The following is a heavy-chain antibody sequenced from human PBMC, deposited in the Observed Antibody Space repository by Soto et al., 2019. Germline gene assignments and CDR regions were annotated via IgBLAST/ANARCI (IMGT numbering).Heavy chain of an antibody. Sequence: QSGGSLRLSCAASTLTFNSYALHWVRQAPGKGLEWMAVISYDGSKKYYADSVKGRFTISRATSKNTVYLQMNSLRAEDTAVYYCARDGNYYGSGSYISDYWGQGTLVTVSS. CDR1: TLTFNSYA. J-gene: IGHJ4*02. CDR3: ARDGNYYGSGSYISDY. D-gene: IGHD3-10*01. V-gene: IGHV3-30-3*01. CDR2: ISYDGSKK.